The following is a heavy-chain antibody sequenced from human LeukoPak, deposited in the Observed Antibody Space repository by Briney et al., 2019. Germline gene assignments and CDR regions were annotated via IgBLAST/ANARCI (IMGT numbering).Heavy chain of an antibody. D-gene: IGHD3-10*01. CDR2: IDPSGGST. V-gene: IGHV1-46*01. CDR1: VYTFTNYY. CDR3: ARYSGRGFDY. J-gene: IGHJ4*02. Sequence: ASVTVSYKASVYTFTNYYIVWVRQAPGQGLAWMGRIDPSGGSTSYAQKFQGRVTMTRGTSTITVYMELSSLISEDTAVYYCARYSGRGFDYWGRGTLVGVCS.